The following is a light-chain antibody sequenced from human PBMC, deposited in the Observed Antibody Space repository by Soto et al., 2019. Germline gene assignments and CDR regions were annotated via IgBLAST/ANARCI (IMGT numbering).Light chain of an antibody. CDR3: QQYRYFPWT. J-gene: IGKJ1*01. V-gene: IGKV1-5*03. CDR2: KAS. Sequence: DIQMTQSPFTLSASVGDRVTITCRASQSISMSLAWHQQKPGKAPKPLLYKASSLESGAPSRFSGSGSGTEFTLTIISLQPDDFATYYCQQYRYFPWTFGQGTKVEIK. CDR1: QSISMS.